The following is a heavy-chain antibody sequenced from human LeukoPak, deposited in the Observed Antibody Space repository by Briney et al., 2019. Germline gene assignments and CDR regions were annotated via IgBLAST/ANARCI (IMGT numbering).Heavy chain of an antibody. CDR2: ISASGGST. Sequence: GGSLRLSCAVSGFTFSSYGMSWVRQAPGKGLEWVSAISASGGSTYYADSVKGRFTISRDNSKNTLYLQMNSLRAEDTAVYYCAKDVVRAQAVAGTSDYWGQGTLVTVSS. V-gene: IGHV3-23*01. CDR1: GFTFSSYG. D-gene: IGHD6-19*01. CDR3: AKDVVRAQAVAGTSDY. J-gene: IGHJ4*02.